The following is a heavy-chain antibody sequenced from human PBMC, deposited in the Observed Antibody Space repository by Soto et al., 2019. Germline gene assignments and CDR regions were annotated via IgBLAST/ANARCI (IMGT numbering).Heavy chain of an antibody. V-gene: IGHV1-24*01. D-gene: IGHD3-3*01. CDR2: FDPEDGET. CDR1: GYTLIELS. J-gene: IGHJ4*02. CDR3: ATGGLRFYPDYINF. Sequence: QVQLVQSGAEVKKPGASVKVSCKVSGYTLIELSMHWVRQAPGKGLEWMGGFDPEDGETIYAQKFQGRVTMTEDTATDTAYRELSSLRSEDTAVYYCATGGLRFYPDYINFWGQGTLVTVSS.